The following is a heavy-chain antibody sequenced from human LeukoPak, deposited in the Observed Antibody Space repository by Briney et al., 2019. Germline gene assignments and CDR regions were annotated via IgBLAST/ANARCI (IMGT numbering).Heavy chain of an antibody. CDR3: ARQAYYYDSSGYYTYYYYYYMDV. D-gene: IGHD3-22*01. V-gene: IGHV4-39*01. CDR1: GGSISSSSYY. CDR2: IYYSGST. J-gene: IGHJ6*03. Sequence: SETLSLTCTVSGGSISSSSYYWGWIRQPPGKGLEWIGSIYYSGSTYYNPSLKSRVTISVDTSKNQFSLKLSSVTAADTAVYYCARQAYYYDSSGYYTYYYYYYMDVWGKGTTVTVSS.